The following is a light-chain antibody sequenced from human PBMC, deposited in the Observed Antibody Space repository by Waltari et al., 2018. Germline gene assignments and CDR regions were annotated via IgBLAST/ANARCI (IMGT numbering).Light chain of an antibody. CDR3: CSYAGAYTYV. Sequence: QSALTQPRSVSGSPGQSVTISCTGTSSDVGTYASVSWYRKSPGKAPRLMIYDVSKCPSVVPSLFSGSKSGNTASLTISGLQAEDEADYYCCSYAGAYTYVFGTGTKVTVL. CDR2: DVS. CDR1: SSDVGTYAS. V-gene: IGLV2-11*01. J-gene: IGLJ1*01.